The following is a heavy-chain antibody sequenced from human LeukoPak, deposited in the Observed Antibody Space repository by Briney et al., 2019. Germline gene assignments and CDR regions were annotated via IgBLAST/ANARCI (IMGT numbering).Heavy chain of an antibody. D-gene: IGHD1-26*01. Sequence: SETLSLTCAVSGGSISSGGYSWSWIRQPPGKGLEWIGEINHSGSTNYNPSLKSRVTISVDTSKNQFSLKLSSVTAADTAVYYCARGGDYDYYTLGYWGQGTLVTVSS. V-gene: IGHV4-34*01. CDR2: INHSGST. CDR3: ARGGDYDYYTLGY. J-gene: IGHJ4*02. CDR1: GGSISSGGYS.